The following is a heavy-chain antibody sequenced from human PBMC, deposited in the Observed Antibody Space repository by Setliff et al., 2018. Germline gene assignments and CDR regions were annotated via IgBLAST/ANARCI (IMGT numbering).Heavy chain of an antibody. Sequence: SVKVSCKASGGTFSTYGISWVRQAPGQGLEWMGGTIPIFGTTNYAQKFQGRVTIITDESTNTAYMELSSLKADDTAVYYCARSPPNRGFGSGWYGDFWGQGTLVTVSS. V-gene: IGHV1-69*05. CDR1: GGTFSTYG. D-gene: IGHD6-19*01. CDR3: ARSPPNRGFGSGWYGDF. J-gene: IGHJ4*02. CDR2: TIPIFGTT.